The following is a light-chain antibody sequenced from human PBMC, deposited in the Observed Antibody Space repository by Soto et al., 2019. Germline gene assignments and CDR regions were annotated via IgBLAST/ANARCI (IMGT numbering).Light chain of an antibody. CDR3: QQGSTWQT. CDR2: DAS. CDR1: QSPSGY. Sequence: EIVLTQSPATLSLSPGERATLSCRASQSPSGYLAWYQQRPGQAPRLLIYDASSRANGIPARFTGSGSGTDFSLTISSLEPEDFAVYYCQQGSTWQTLGQGTRVDIK. V-gene: IGKV3-11*01. J-gene: IGKJ1*01.